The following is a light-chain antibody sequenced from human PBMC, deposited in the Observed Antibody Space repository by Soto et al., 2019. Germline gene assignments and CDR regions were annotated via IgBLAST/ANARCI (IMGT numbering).Light chain of an antibody. J-gene: IGLJ1*01. CDR2: DVT. V-gene: IGLV2-11*01. CDR3: CSYAGSYIPLYV. Sequence: QSALTQPRAGSGSPGQSVTIYCTGTSSDVGAYNYVSWYQQHPGKAPKLMIYDVTKRPSGVPDRFSGSKSGNTASLTISGLRAEDEADYYCCSYAGSYIPLYVFGTGTKVTV. CDR1: SSDVGAYNY.